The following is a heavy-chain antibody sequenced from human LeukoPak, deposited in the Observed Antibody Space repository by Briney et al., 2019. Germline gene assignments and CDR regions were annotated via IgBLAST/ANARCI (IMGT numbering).Heavy chain of an antibody. CDR2: IWYDGSNK. CDR1: GFTFSSYG. V-gene: IGHV3-33*01. J-gene: IGHJ3*02. D-gene: IGHD2-2*02. CDR3: ARDHTATGGAFDI. Sequence: GGSLRLSCAASGFTFSSYGMHWVRQAPGKGLEWVAVIWYDGSNKYYADSVKGRFTISRDNAKNSLYLQMNSLRAEDTALYYCARDHTATGGAFDIWGQGTMVTVSS.